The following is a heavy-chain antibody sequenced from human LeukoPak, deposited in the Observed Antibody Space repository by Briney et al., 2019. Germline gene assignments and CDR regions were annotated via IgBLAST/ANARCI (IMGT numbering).Heavy chain of an antibody. CDR2: ISSDGSST. J-gene: IGHJ4*02. Sequence: GGSLRLSCAASGFTFSSYWMHWVRQAPGQGLVWVSRISSDGSSTVYAGSVKGRFTISRDNAKNTLYLQMNSLRAEDTAVYYCARDGAGKRDYWGRGTLVTVSS. V-gene: IGHV3-74*01. CDR3: ARDGAGKRDY. CDR1: GFTFSSYW. D-gene: IGHD6-19*01.